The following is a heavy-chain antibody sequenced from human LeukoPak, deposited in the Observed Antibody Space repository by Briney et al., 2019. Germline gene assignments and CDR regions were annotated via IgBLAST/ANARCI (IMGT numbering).Heavy chain of an antibody. D-gene: IGHD1-26*01. Sequence: GGSLRLSCAASGFTFSSYSMNWVRQAPGKGLEWVSYISSSSSTIYYADSVKGRFTISRDNAKNSLYLQMNSLRAEDTAVYYCAGDPTVGATNSDYWGQGTLVTVSS. CDR3: AGDPTVGATNSDY. J-gene: IGHJ4*02. CDR2: ISSSSSTI. CDR1: GFTFSSYS. V-gene: IGHV3-48*01.